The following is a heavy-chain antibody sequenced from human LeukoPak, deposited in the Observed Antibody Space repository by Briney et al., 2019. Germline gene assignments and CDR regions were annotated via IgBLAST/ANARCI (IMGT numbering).Heavy chain of an antibody. J-gene: IGHJ4*02. CDR2: INPNSGDT. CDR3: TKAAQGESREYCSDGYCLYHLDY. Sequence: GASVKVSCKASGYSFTTSDINWARQAPGQGLEWMGWINPNSGDTNFAQKFQGRVTMTRDTSITTAYMELSRLTSDDSAIYFCTKAAQGESREYCSDGYCLYHLDYWGQGTLVTVSS. V-gene: IGHV1-2*02. CDR1: GYSFTTSD. D-gene: IGHD2-15*01.